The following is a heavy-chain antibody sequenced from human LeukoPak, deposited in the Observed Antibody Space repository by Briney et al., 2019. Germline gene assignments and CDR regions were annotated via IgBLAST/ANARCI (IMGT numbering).Heavy chain of an antibody. CDR3: ARDPQGDDAFDI. D-gene: IGHD2-21*01. CDR2: IYYSGST. Sequence: KPSETPSLTCTVSGGSISSYYWSWIRQPPGKGLEWIGYIYYSGSTNYNPSLKSRVTISVDTSKNQFPLRLSSVTAADTAVYYCARDPQGDDAFDIWGQGTMVTVSS. V-gene: IGHV4-59*01. CDR1: GGSISSYY. J-gene: IGHJ3*02.